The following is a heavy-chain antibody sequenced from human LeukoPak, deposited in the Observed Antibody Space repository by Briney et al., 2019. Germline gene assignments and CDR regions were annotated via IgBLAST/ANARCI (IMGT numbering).Heavy chain of an antibody. CDR3: ARDLRNYGSGTYWYFDL. CDR1: GGTFSSYA. D-gene: IGHD3-10*01. CDR2: IIPIFGTA. V-gene: IGHV1-69*01. J-gene: IGHJ2*01. Sequence: EASVKVSCKASGGTFSSYAISWVRQAPGQGLEWMGGIIPIFGTANYAQKFQGRVTITADESTSIAYMELSSLRSEDTAVYYCARDLRNYGSGTYWYFDLWGRGTLVTVSS.